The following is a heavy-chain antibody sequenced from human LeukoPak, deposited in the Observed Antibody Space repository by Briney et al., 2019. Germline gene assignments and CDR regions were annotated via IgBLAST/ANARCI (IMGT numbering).Heavy chain of an antibody. Sequence: SETLSLTCTVSGYSISSGYYWGWIRQPPGKGLERIGSIYYSGSTYYNPSLKSRVTISVDTSKNQFSLKLSSVTAADTAVYYCARMALAGWFDPWGQGTLVTVSS. CDR3: ARMALAGWFDP. J-gene: IGHJ5*02. CDR1: GYSISSGYY. CDR2: IYYSGST. D-gene: IGHD1-1*01. V-gene: IGHV4-38-2*02.